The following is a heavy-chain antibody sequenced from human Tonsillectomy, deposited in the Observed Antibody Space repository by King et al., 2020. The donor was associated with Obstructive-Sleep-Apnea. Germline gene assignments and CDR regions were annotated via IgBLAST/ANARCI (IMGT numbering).Heavy chain of an antibody. Sequence: VQLVESGGGLVQPGGSLRLSCGASGFTFSTYSMNWVRQAPGKGLEWISYISSDSSITYYAESAKGRCTISRDNAKNSLYLQMKSLRAEDTAMYYCARDYISETYYYYYGMDVWGQGTTVTVSS. CDR2: ISSDSSIT. CDR3: ARDYISETYYYYYGMDV. D-gene: IGHD3-9*01. V-gene: IGHV3-48*04. J-gene: IGHJ6*02. CDR1: GFTFSTYS.